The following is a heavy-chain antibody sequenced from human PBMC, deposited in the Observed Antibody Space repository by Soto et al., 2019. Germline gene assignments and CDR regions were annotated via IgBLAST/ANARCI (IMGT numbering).Heavy chain of an antibody. CDR1: GFTVSSNY. Sequence: EVQLVESGGGLVQPGGSLRLSCAASGFTVSSNYMSWVRQAPGKGLEWVSVIYSGGSTYYADSVKGRFTISRDNSKNTLYLQMSSLRAEDADVYYCARSRRGYYYGMDVWGQGTTVTVSS. J-gene: IGHJ6*02. CDR2: IYSGGST. V-gene: IGHV3-66*01. CDR3: ARSRRGYYYGMDV.